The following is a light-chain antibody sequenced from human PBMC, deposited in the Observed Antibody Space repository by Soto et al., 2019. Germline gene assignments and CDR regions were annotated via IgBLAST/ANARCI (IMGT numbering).Light chain of an antibody. V-gene: IGLV2-14*01. CDR3: GSYTSTDTPFV. J-gene: IGLJ1*01. Sequence: QSVLTQPASVSGSPGQSITISCTGTSSDVGAYNYVSWYQQHPGKAPKLMIYEVSNRPSGVSHRFSGSKSGNKASLIISNLEAEDESDYYCGSYTSTDTPFVCATGTKVTAL. CDR2: EVS. CDR1: SSDVGAYNY.